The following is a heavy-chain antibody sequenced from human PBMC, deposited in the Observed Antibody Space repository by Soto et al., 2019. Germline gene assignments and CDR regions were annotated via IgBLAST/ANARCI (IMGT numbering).Heavy chain of an antibody. CDR3: ATVDLGYCTNGVCPNDVFDI. J-gene: IGHJ3*02. V-gene: IGHV1-24*01. CDR1: GYTLTELS. Sequence: GASVKVSCKVSGYTLTELSMHWVRQAPGKGLEWMGGFDPEDGETIYAQKFQGRVTMTEDTSTDTAYMELSSLRSEDTAVYYCATVDLGYCTNGVCPNDVFDIWGQGTMVTVSS. D-gene: IGHD2-8*01. CDR2: FDPEDGET.